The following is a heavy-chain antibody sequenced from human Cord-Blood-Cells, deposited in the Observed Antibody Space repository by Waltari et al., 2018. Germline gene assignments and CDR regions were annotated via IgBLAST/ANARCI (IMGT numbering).Heavy chain of an antibody. Sequence: QVQLQESGPGLVKPSQTLSLTCTFSGGSISSGGYYWSWIRPHPGKGLEWIGYIYYSGRTYYNPSLKSRVTISVETSKNQFSLKLSSVTAADTAVYYCARGGVDIVATGHYYYYMDVWGKGTTVTVSS. CDR3: ARGGVDIVATGHYYYYMDV. CDR1: GGSISSGGYY. V-gene: IGHV4-31*03. CDR2: IYYSGRT. D-gene: IGHD5-12*01. J-gene: IGHJ6*03.